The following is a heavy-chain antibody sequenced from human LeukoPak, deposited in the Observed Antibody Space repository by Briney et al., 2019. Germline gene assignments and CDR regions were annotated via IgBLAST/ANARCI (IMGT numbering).Heavy chain of an antibody. V-gene: IGHV4-39*01. CDR3: ARHPTADGIDY. J-gene: IGHJ4*02. D-gene: IGHD1-26*01. CDR1: GGSISSSSYY. CDR2: IYYSGST. Sequence: SETLSLTCTVSGGSISSSSYYWGWMRQPPGKGREWIGSIYYSGSTYYNPSLKSRVTISVDTSKNQFSLKLSSVTAADTAVYYCARHPTADGIDYWGQGTLVTVSS.